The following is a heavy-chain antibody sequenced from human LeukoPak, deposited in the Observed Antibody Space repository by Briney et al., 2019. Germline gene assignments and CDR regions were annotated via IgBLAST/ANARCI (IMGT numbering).Heavy chain of an antibody. CDR2: INPNSGGT. D-gene: IGHD3-10*01. CDR1: GYTFTGYY. J-gene: IGHJ5*02. V-gene: IGHV1-2*02. Sequence: GASVTDSCKASGYTFTGYYMHWVRQAPGQGLEWMGWINPNSGGTNYAQKFQGRVTMTRDTSISTAYMELSRLRSDDTAVYYCARVSELLWFGELSAGWFDPWGEGTRVTVSS. CDR3: ARVSELLWFGELSAGWFDP.